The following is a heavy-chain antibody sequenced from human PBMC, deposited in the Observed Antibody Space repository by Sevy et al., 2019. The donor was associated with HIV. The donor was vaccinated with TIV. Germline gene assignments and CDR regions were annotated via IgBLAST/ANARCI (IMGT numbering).Heavy chain of an antibody. D-gene: IGHD6-6*01. Sequence: GGSLRLSCAASGFTFSSYSMNWVRQAPGKGLEWVSSISSSNNYIYYADSLKGRFTISRDNAKNSLYLQMNSLRAEDTAVYYCARDLREYSSSSKYYFDYWGHGILVTVSS. CDR3: ARDLREYSSSSKYYFDY. J-gene: IGHJ4*01. CDR2: ISSSNNYI. CDR1: GFTFSSYS. V-gene: IGHV3-21*01.